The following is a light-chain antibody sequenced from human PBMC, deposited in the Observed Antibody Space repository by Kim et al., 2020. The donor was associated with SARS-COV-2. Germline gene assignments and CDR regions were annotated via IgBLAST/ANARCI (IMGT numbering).Light chain of an antibody. CDR2: AAS. CDR1: QGISHF. CDR3: QKYNSVPLT. V-gene: IGKV1-27*01. Sequence: DIQMTQSPSSLSASVGDRVTITCRASQGISHFLAWYQQKPGQVPKLLIYAASTLESGVPSRFSGIGSGTDFTLTISSLQPEDVATYYCQKYNSVPLTFGGGTKVDIK. J-gene: IGKJ4*01.